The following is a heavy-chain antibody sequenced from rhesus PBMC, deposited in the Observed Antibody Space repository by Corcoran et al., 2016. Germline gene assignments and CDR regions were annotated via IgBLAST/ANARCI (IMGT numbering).Heavy chain of an antibody. CDR1: GYSISSNY. D-gene: IGHD6S26*01. CDR2: FYGCSGST. V-gene: IGHV4-147*01. CDR3: ARGYSSGWSYNYGLDS. J-gene: IGHJ6*01. Sequence: QVQLQESGPGLVKPSETLSLTCAVSGYSISSNYWSWIRQPPGKGLEWIGYFYGCSGSTYYNPSLKCRVTISTDTSKNQFSLKLSSVTAADTAVYYCARGYSSGWSYNYGLDSWGQGVVVTVSS.